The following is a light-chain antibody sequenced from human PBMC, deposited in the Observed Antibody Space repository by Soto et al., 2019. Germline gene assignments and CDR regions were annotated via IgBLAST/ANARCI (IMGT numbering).Light chain of an antibody. CDR3: QQYNSAPT. CDR2: KAS. Sequence: DIQMTQSPSTLSASVGDRVTITCRASQSIRSWLAWYQQKPGKAPKLLIYKASSLESGVPSRFSGSGSGTEFTLTISRLQPDDFATYYCQQYNSAPTFGQGTKVEIK. J-gene: IGKJ1*01. CDR1: QSIRSW. V-gene: IGKV1-5*03.